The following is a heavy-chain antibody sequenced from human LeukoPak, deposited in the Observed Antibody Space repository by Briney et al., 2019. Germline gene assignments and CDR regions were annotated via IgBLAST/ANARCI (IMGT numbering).Heavy chain of an antibody. CDR1: GYTFTSYY. J-gene: IGHJ4*02. V-gene: IGHV1-46*01. Sequence: ASVKVSCKASGYTFTSYYMHWVRQAPGQGPEWMGIINPSGGSTSYAQKFQGRVTMTRDTSTSTVYMELSSLRSEDTAVYYCARAGDGYNFAANIDYWGQGTLVTVSS. D-gene: IGHD5-24*01. CDR2: INPSGGST. CDR3: ARAGDGYNFAANIDY.